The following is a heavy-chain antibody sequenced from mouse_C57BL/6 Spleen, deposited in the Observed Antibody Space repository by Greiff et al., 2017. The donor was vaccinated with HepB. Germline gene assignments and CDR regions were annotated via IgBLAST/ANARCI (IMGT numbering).Heavy chain of an antibody. Sequence: VQVVESGAELAKPGASVKLSCKASGYTFTSYWMHWVKQRPGQGLEWIGYINPSSGYTKYNQKFKDKATLTADKSSSTAYMQLSSLTYEDSAVYYCARGGIYYGNYDYAMDYWGQGTSVTVSS. D-gene: IGHD2-1*01. CDR2: INPSSGYT. V-gene: IGHV1-7*01. CDR3: ARGGIYYGNYDYAMDY. J-gene: IGHJ4*01. CDR1: GYTFTSYW.